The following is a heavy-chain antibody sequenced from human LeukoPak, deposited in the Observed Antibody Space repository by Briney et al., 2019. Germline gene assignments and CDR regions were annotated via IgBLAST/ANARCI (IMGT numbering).Heavy chain of an antibody. D-gene: IGHD3-3*01. V-gene: IGHV5-51*01. CDR3: ATTIFGVVTRLGDAFDI. Sequence: GESLKISCKGSGYSFTSYWIGWVRQMPGKGLEWMGIIYPGDSDTRYSPSFQGQVTISADKSISTACLQWSSLKASDTAMYYCATTIFGVVTRLGDAFDIWGQGTMITVSS. J-gene: IGHJ3*02. CDR1: GYSFTSYW. CDR2: IYPGDSDT.